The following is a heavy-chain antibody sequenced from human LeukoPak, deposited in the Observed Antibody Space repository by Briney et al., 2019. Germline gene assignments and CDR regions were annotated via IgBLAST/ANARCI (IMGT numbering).Heavy chain of an antibody. CDR3: VKGKRVAAAGGFDY. Sequence: GGSLRLSCAASGFTFSSYWMQWVRQVPGKGLLWVSRINSDGSSTSYADSVKGRFTISRDNSKNTLYLQMSSLRAEDTAVYYCVKGKRVAAAGGFDYWGQGTLVTVSS. CDR1: GFTFSSYW. D-gene: IGHD6-13*01. V-gene: IGHV3-74*01. CDR2: INSDGSST. J-gene: IGHJ4*02.